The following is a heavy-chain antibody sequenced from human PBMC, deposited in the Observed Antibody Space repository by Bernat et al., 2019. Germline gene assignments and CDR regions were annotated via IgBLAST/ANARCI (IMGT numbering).Heavy chain of an antibody. CDR3: ARDGRAYSSAWVYYYYYYMDV. Sequence: QVQLVESGGGVVQPGRSLRLSCAASGFTFSNSALHWVRQAPGKGLEWMAVVSYDGSHKYYPGSAKGRFTISRDNSKNTLYLQMDSLRPEDTAVYYCARDGRAYSSAWVYYYYYYMDVWGKGTTVTVAS. CDR2: VSYDGSHK. D-gene: IGHD6-19*01. J-gene: IGHJ6*03. CDR1: GFTFSNSA. V-gene: IGHV3-30*01.